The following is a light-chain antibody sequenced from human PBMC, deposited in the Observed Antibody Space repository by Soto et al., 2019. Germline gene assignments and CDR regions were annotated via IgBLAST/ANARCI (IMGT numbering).Light chain of an antibody. CDR2: DVS. CDR3: SSYTSGSTYV. J-gene: IGLJ1*01. CDR1: SGDVGGYNY. V-gene: IGLV2-14*01. Sequence: QSVLTQPASVSGSPGQSITISCTGTSGDVGGYNYVSWYQQHPGKAPKLMIYDVSNRPSGVSNRFSGSKSGNTASLTISGLQAEDEADYYCSSYTSGSTYVFGTGTKVTVL.